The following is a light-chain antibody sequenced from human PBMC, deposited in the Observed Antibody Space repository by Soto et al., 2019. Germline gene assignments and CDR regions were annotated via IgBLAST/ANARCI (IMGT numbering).Light chain of an antibody. CDR3: QQYGSSGT. Sequence: EIVLTQSPGTLSLSPRERATLSCRASQSVSSNYFAWYQQRPGQAPRLLIYGASNRATGIPDRFSGSGSGTDFTLTISRLEPEDFAVYYCQQYGSSGTFGQGTKVDIK. V-gene: IGKV3-20*01. J-gene: IGKJ1*01. CDR1: QSVSSNY. CDR2: GAS.